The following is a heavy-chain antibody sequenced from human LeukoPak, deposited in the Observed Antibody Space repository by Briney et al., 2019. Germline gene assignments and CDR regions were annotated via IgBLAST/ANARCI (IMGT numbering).Heavy chain of an antibody. CDR2: ISYDGSNK. CDR1: GFTFGSYG. Sequence: GGSLRLSCAASGFTFGSYGMHWVRQAPGKGLEWVAVISYDGSNKYYADSVKGRFTISRDNSKNTLYLQMNSLRAEDTAVYYCAKGPYGDGGWYFDYWGQGTLVTVSS. CDR3: AKGPYGDGGWYFDY. D-gene: IGHD4-17*01. J-gene: IGHJ4*02. V-gene: IGHV3-30*18.